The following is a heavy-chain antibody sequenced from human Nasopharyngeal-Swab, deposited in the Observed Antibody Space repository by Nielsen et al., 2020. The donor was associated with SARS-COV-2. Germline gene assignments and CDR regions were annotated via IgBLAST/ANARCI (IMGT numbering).Heavy chain of an antibody. CDR1: GFTFSSYA. CDR3: AKDQRYSGYDSFDY. CDR2: IYSGGSST. V-gene: IGHV3-23*03. J-gene: IGHJ4*02. Sequence: GESLKISCAASGFTFSSYAMSWVRQAPGKRLEWVSVIYSGGSSTYYADSVKGRFTISRDNSKNTLYLQMNSLRAEDTAVYYCAKDQRYSGYDSFDYWGQGTLVTVSS. D-gene: IGHD5-12*01.